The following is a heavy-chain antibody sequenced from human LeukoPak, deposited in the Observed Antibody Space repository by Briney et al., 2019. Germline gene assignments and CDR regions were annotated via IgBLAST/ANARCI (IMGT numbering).Heavy chain of an antibody. D-gene: IGHD6-19*01. CDR3: ATKQWLAPPPDS. CDR2: INTEGTVT. Sequence: GGSLRLSCAASGFTFSKYWMLWVRHAPGKGLESVSRINTEGTVTTYADSVKGRFTVSRDNADNTMFLQMSSVTDEDTAVYYCATKQWLAPPPDSWGQGTPVTVSS. V-gene: IGHV3-74*01. CDR1: GFTFSKYW. J-gene: IGHJ4*02.